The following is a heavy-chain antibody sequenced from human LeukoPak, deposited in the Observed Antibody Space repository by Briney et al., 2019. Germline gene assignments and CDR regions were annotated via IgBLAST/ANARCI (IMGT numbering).Heavy chain of an antibody. CDR2: ISHDGGNQ. CDR1: GFPFSSYG. CDR3: AQEDYFGSGSYPSH. D-gene: IGHD3-10*01. V-gene: IGHV3-30*18. Sequence: GGSLRLSCAASGFPFSSYGMHWVRQAPGKGLEWVAVISHDGGNQYYADSVKGRFTISRDNSKNTLYLQMNSLRAEDTAMYYCAQEDYFGSGSYPSHWGQGTLVTVSS. J-gene: IGHJ4*02.